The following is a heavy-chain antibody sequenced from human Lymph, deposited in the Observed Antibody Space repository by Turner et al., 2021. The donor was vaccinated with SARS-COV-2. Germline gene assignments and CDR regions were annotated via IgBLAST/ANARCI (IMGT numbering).Heavy chain of an antibody. D-gene: IGHD6-13*01. CDR2: IYSGGTK. CDR1: GIIVSRNY. V-gene: IGHV3-53*02. J-gene: IGHJ6*02. CDR3: ARDLGTYGMDV. Sequence: EVQLVETGGGFIQPGGSLRLSCAASGIIVSRNYMNWVRQAPGKGIEWVSVIYSGGTKYYADSVKGRFTISRDNSKNTLYLQMNSLRVEDTAVYYWARDLGTYGMDVWGQGTTVTVSS.